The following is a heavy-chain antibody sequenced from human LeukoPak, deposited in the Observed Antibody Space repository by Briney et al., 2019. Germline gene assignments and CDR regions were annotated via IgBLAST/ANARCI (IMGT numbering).Heavy chain of an antibody. D-gene: IGHD3-10*01. CDR1: GGTFSSYA. Sequence: ASVKVSCKASGGTFSSYAISWVRQAPGQGLEWMGGFDPEDGETIYAQKFQGRVTMTEDTSTDTAYMELSSLRSEDTAVYYCATDGSGSYHYWGQGTLVTVSS. CDR3: ATDGSGSYHY. J-gene: IGHJ4*02. CDR2: FDPEDGET. V-gene: IGHV1-24*01.